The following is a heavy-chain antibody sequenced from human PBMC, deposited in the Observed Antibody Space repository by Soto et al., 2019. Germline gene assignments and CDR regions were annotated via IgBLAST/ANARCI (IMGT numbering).Heavy chain of an antibody. J-gene: IGHJ5*02. D-gene: IGHD5-12*01. CDR1: GGTFNNDA. V-gene: IGHV1-69*01. Sequence: QVQLVQSGAEVKKPGSSVKVSCKASGGTFNNDAINWVRQAPGQGLEWMGGIIPMFGTSNYAQKFQGRVTITADESTITAYMELRRLRAEDTAVYYCVRGKMREMATIVRYKWFDPWGQGTLVTVSS. CDR3: VRGKMREMATIVRYKWFDP. CDR2: IIPMFGTS.